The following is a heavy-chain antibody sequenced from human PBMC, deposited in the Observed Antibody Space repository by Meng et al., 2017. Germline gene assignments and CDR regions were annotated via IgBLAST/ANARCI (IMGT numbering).Heavy chain of an antibody. V-gene: IGHV3-74*01. D-gene: IGHD1-1*01. CDR1: VFTFNYYW. CDR3: LDEAPRSDY. J-gene: IGHJ4*02. Sequence: EPGVCLFSPGSDFGLSCASSVFTFNYYWMHWVRQVPGKGLVWVSLIRGDGSNTNYADSVRRRFTISRDNAKNTLYLQMNSLRPEDTAVYYCLDEAPRSDYWGQGSLVTVSS. CDR2: IRGDGSNT.